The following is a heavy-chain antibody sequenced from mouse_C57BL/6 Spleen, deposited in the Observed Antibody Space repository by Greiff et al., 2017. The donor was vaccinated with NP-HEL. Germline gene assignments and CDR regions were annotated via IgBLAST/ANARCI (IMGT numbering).Heavy chain of an antibody. CDR1: GYTFTSYW. CDR3: AFITTVVAPAMDY. CDR2: IDPSDSYT. V-gene: IGHV1-50*01. Sequence: QVHVKQPGAELVKPGASVKLSCKASGYTFTSYWMQWVKQRPGQGLEWIGEIDPSDSYTNYNQKFKGKATLTVDTSSSTAYMQLSSLTSEDSAVYFCAFITTVVAPAMDYWGQGTSVTVSS. J-gene: IGHJ4*01. D-gene: IGHD1-1*01.